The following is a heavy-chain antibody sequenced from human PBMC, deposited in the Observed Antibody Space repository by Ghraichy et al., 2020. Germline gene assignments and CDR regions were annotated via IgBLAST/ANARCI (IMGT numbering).Heavy chain of an antibody. V-gene: IGHV3-23*01. CDR3: ARDAPGGTRYYFDY. D-gene: IGHD1-1*01. CDR2: LSDSGVST. Sequence: GESLNISCAASGFSFSSYAMSWVRQAPGKGLEWVSTLSDSGVSTYYADSVKGRFTISRDNSKDTLYLQMNSLRAEDTAVYFCARDAPGGTRYYFDYWGQGTLVTVSS. CDR1: GFSFSSYA. J-gene: IGHJ4*02.